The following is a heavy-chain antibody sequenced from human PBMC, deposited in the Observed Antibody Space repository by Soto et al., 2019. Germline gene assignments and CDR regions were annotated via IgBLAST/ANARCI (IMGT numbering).Heavy chain of an antibody. D-gene: IGHD7-27*01. J-gene: IGHJ4*02. CDR1: GFTFSSYG. V-gene: IGHV3-30*18. CDR2: ISYDGSNK. CDR3: AKAQTGDDGAAGEDAFDY. Sequence: QVQLVESGGGVVQPGRSLRLSCAASGFTFSSYGMHWVRQAPGKGLEWVAVISYDGSNKYYADSVKGRFTISRDNSKNTLYLQMNSLRAEDTAVYYCAKAQTGDDGAAGEDAFDYWGQGTLVTVSS.